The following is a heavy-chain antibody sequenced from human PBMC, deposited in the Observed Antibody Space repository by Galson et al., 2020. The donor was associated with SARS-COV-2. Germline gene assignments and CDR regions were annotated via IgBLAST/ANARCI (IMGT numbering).Heavy chain of an antibody. CDR1: GGSIRSYY. J-gene: IGHJ4*02. D-gene: IGHD3-3*01. Sequence: SQTLSLTCTVPGGSIRSYYWSWIRQPPGKGLEWIGYIYYSGSTNYNPSLKSRVTISVDTSKNQFSLKLSSVTAADTAVYYCARAAQTYYDFWSGYYNAPHFDYWGQGTLVTVSS. V-gene: IGHV4-59*01. CDR2: IYYSGST. CDR3: ARAAQTYYDFWSGYYNAPHFDY.